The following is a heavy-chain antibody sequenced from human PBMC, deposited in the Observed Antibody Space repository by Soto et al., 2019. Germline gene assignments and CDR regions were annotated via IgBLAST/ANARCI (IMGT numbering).Heavy chain of an antibody. V-gene: IGHV5-51*01. Sequence: GESLKISCKGSGYSFTSYWIGWVLQMPGKGLEWMGIIYPGDSDTRYSPSFQGQVTISADKSISTAYLQWSSLKASDTAMYYCASLLRRTTEFGDYYGMDVWGQGTTVTVS. CDR1: GYSFTSYW. D-gene: IGHD4-17*01. CDR3: ASLLRRTTEFGDYYGMDV. CDR2: IYPGDSDT. J-gene: IGHJ6*02.